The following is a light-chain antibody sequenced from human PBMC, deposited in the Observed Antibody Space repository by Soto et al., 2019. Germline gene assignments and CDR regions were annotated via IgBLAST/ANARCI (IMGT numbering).Light chain of an antibody. CDR3: GTWDISLSVV. V-gene: IGLV1-51*01. CDR2: DND. Sequence: QSVLTQPPSVSAAPGQKVTISCSGSSSNIGNNYVYWYQQLPGTAPKLLIYDNDKRPSGIPDRFSGSKSGTSATLGIAGLQTGDEADYYCGTWDISLSVVFGGGTKVTVL. J-gene: IGLJ2*01. CDR1: SSNIGNNY.